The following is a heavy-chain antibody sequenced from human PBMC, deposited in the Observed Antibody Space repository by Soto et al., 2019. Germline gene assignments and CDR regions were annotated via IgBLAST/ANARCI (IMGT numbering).Heavy chain of an antibody. D-gene: IGHD3-22*01. CDR2: IYPGDSET. CDR3: ARLTYYYDRSGHYSGAADAFDT. CDR1: GDTFPSYS. V-gene: IGHV5-51*01. J-gene: IGHJ3*02. Sequence: GEPLKIYSKGSGDTFPSYSIAWVRQMSGKGLEWMGTIYPGDSETRYSPSFQGQVTISADKSIKTAYLQWSSLEVSDTAMYYCARLTYYYDRSGHYSGAADAFDTWGQGTMVTVSS.